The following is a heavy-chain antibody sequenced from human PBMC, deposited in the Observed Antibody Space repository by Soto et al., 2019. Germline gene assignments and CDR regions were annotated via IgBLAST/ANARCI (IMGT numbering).Heavy chain of an antibody. J-gene: IGHJ5*02. Sequence: PGGSLRLSCAASGFTVSSNYMSWVRQAPGKGLEWVSVIYSGGSTYYADSVKGRFTISRDNSKNTLYLQMNSLRAEDTAVYYCAREYSTMVRGVQVSWGQGTLVTVSS. V-gene: IGHV3-53*01. CDR1: GFTVSSNY. CDR2: IYSGGST. D-gene: IGHD3-10*01. CDR3: AREYSTMVRGVQVS.